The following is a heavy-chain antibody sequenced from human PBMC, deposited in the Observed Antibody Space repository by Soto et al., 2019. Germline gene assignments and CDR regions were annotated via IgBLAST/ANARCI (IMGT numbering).Heavy chain of an antibody. Sequence: GESLKISCQGSGYTFSSYWIAWVRQMPGKGLEWMGIIFPRDFDTRYSPSFQDHVTISVDKYIKTAYLQWSSLRASDTAMYYCARAYNSGWSIHPNYLDYLGLGTLVTVSS. CDR2: IFPRDFDT. D-gene: IGHD6-19*01. J-gene: IGHJ4*02. V-gene: IGHV5-51*01. CDR3: ARAYNSGWSIHPNYLDY. CDR1: GYTFSSYW.